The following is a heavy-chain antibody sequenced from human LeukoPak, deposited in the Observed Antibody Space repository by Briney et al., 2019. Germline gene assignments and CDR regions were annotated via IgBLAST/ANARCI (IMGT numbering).Heavy chain of an antibody. CDR1: GFTFSKYW. J-gene: IGHJ4*02. CDR2: IKDDGSGK. Sequence: GGSLRLSCAASGFTFSKYWMSWVRQAPGKGLEWVANIKDDGSGKYYVDSLKGRFTISRDNAKNSLYLQMNSLRAEDTAVYYCARVGYSSSWSPSDYWGQGALVTVSS. CDR3: ARVGYSSSWSPSDY. V-gene: IGHV3-7*01. D-gene: IGHD6-13*01.